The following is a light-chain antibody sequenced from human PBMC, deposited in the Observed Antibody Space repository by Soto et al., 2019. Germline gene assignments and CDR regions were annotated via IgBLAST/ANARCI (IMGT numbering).Light chain of an antibody. CDR1: QSVSSN. CDR3: QQYNNWPFT. V-gene: IGKV3-15*01. J-gene: IGKJ3*01. Sequence: EIVMTQSPATLSVSPGERATLSCRASQSVSSNLAWYQQKPGQAPRFLIYGASTRAPGIPARFSGSGSGTEFTLTISSLQSEDFAVYYCQQYNNWPFTFGPGTKVDIK. CDR2: GAS.